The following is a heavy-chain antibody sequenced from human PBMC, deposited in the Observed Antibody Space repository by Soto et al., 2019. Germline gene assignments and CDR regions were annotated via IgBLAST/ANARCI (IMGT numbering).Heavy chain of an antibody. CDR1: GGTFSSYT. Sequence: QVQLVQSGAEVKKPGSSVKVSCKASGGTFSSYTISWVRQAPGQGLEWMGRIIPILGIANYAQKFQGRVTITAAKAPSTAYMELSSLRSEDTAVYYCARDSLTDSLPAYWGQGTLVTVSS. V-gene: IGHV1-69*08. CDR2: IIPILGIA. D-gene: IGHD3-22*01. J-gene: IGHJ4*02. CDR3: ARDSLTDSLPAY.